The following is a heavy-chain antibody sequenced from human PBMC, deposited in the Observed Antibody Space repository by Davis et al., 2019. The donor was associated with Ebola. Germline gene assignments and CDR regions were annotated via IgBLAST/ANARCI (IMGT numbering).Heavy chain of an antibody. CDR3: ASAPVGCRGGNCFALADV. J-gene: IGHJ6*02. Sequence: SNKYYVDSVKGRFTISRDKSKNTLYLQMNSLRAEDTAVYYCASAPVGCRGGNCFALADVWGQGTTVTVS. CDR2: SNK. D-gene: IGHD2-21*01. V-gene: IGHV3-33*01.